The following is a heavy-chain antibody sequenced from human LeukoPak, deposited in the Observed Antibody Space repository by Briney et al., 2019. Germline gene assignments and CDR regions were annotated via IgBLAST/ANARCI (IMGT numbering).Heavy chain of an antibody. D-gene: IGHD3-10*01. CDR1: GYSISSNYY. V-gene: IGHV4-38-2*02. J-gene: IGHJ4*02. Sequence: PSETLSLTCTVSGYSISSNYYWGWIRQPPGKGLEWIGSISHSGSTYYNPSLKSRVTISVDTSKNQFSLKLSSVTAADTAVYYCARGSRGPGPEGFDYWGQGTLVTVSS. CDR3: ARGSRGPGPEGFDY. CDR2: ISHSGST.